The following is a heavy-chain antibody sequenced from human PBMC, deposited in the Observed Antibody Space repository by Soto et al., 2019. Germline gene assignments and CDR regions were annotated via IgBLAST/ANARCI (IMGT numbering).Heavy chain of an antibody. D-gene: IGHD6-13*01. CDR1: GFTFSNYA. Sequence: EVQLLESGGGLVQPGGSLRLSCVASGFTFSNYAMSWVRQAPGKGLEWVSAIGGSGSSTYYADSVKGRFTISRDNPKNPLFLQLNNLRAEDTALYYCAKHLRAAPAAFDYWGQGTLLTVSS. V-gene: IGHV3-23*01. CDR2: IGGSGSST. CDR3: AKHLRAAPAAFDY. J-gene: IGHJ4*02.